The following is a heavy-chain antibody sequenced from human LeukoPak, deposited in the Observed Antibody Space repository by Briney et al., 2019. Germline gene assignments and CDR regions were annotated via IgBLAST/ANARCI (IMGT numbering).Heavy chain of an antibody. V-gene: IGHV4-4*02. D-gene: IGHD3-10*01. J-gene: IGHJ3*02. Sequence: SETLSLTCAVSGGSISSSNWWSWVRQPPGKGLEWIGEIYHSGSTNYNPSLKSRVTISVDKSKNQFSLKLSSVTAADTAVYYCARFFHPRGLSGAFDIGAKGKMVTV. CDR1: GGSISSSNW. CDR2: IYHSGST. CDR3: ARFFHPRGLSGAFDI.